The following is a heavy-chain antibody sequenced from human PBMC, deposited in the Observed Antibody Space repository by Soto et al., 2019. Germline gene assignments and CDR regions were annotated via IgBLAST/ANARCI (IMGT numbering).Heavy chain of an antibody. J-gene: IGHJ6*04. CDR1: GFTFDDYA. Sequence: EVQLVESGGDLVQPGRSLRLSCAASGFTFDDYAMHWVRQVPGKGLEWVAGINWDSDTIAYAASVRGRFTISRDNAKNSLYLQMNSLRAEDTALYYCAKDFYTNMALMDVWGKGTTVTVSS. D-gene: IGHD3-10*01. CDR2: INWDSDTI. V-gene: IGHV3-9*01. CDR3: AKDFYTNMALMDV.